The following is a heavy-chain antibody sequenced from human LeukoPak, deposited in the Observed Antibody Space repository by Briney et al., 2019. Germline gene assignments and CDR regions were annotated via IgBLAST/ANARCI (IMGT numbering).Heavy chain of an antibody. D-gene: IGHD6-13*01. V-gene: IGHV3-23*01. Sequence: GGSLRLSCAASGFTFSSYAMSWVRQAPGKGLEWVSAISGSGGSTYYADSVKGRFTISRDNSKNTLYLQMNSLRAGDTAVYYCAKDPHSSSWSSWGQGTLVTVSS. CDR2: ISGSGGST. CDR3: AKDPHSSSWSS. J-gene: IGHJ5*02. CDR1: GFTFSSYA.